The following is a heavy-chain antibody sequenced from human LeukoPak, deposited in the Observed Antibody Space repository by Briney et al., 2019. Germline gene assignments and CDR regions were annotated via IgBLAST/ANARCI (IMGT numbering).Heavy chain of an antibody. Sequence: GSLRLSCAASGFTFSSYWMSWIRQPPGKGLEWIGEINHSGSTNYNPSLKSRVTISVDTSKNQFSLKLSSVTAADTAVYYCARDRRVGNSGSYFRWFDPWGQGTLVTVSS. J-gene: IGHJ5*02. D-gene: IGHD1-26*01. V-gene: IGHV4-34*01. CDR1: GFTFSSYW. CDR2: INHSGST. CDR3: ARDRRVGNSGSYFRWFDP.